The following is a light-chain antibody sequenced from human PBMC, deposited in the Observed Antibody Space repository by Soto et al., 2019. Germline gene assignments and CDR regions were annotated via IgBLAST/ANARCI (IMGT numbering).Light chain of an antibody. J-gene: IGKJ2*03. CDR3: HQYDXYHS. V-gene: IGKV1-5*01. Sequence: DIQMTQSPPTLSASVVYRFTITCRASENINGYMAWYHQKPGRAPNLLIYDASTLESGVPSRFSGSESGAEFTLTISELQPDDLATYYCHQYDXYHSCGQGTKV. CDR1: ENINGY. CDR2: DAS.